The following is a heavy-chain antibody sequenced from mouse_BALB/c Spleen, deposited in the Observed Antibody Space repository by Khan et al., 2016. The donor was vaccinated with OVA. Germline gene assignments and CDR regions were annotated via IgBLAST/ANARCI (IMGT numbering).Heavy chain of an antibody. Sequence: QVQLQQSGAELVRPGPSVKLSCKTSGYPFTSYWIRYVKQRSGQGLQWIARIYPGTDNTYYNQTFKDKATLTPDKSSSTAFMQLNRVTSEDSYVYCCAREEALYHFDHWGQGTTLTVSS. D-gene: IGHD3-2*02. V-gene: IGHV1S132*01. J-gene: IGHJ2*01. CDR3: AREEALYHFDH. CDR1: GYPFTSYW. CDR2: IYPGTDNT.